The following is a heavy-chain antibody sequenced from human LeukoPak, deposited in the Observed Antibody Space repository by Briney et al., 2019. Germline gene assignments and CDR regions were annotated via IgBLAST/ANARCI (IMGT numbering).Heavy chain of an antibody. CDR1: EFTFSSYW. CDR2: ISNNGGYT. D-gene: IGHD2-15*01. J-gene: IGHJ4*02. Sequence: PGGSLRLSCETSEFTFSSYWMSWVRQAPGKGLEWVSAISNNGGYTYYADSVQGRFTISRDNSKSTLCLQMNSLRAEDTAVYYCAKQLGYCSDGSCYFPYWGQGTLVTVSS. CDR3: AKQLGYCSDGSCYFPY. V-gene: IGHV3-23*01.